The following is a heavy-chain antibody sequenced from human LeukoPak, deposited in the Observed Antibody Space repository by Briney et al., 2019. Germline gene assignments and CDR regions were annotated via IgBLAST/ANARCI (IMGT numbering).Heavy chain of an antibody. V-gene: IGHV3-23*01. CDR1: GFTFSNYA. D-gene: IGHD2-15*01. Sequence: GGSLRLSCAASGFTFSNYAMSWVRQAPGKGLEWVSAISGSGVRTYYADSVKGRFTISRDISNNTLYLQMNSLRAEDTAVYFCAKGDFGYCSGGSCYSGDYWGQETLVTVSS. CDR2: ISGSGVRT. J-gene: IGHJ4*02. CDR3: AKGDFGYCSGGSCYSGDY.